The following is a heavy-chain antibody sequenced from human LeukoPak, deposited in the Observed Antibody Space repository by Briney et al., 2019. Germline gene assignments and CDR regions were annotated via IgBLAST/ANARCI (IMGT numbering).Heavy chain of an antibody. CDR2: INHSGST. V-gene: IGHV4-34*01. CDR1: GGSFIGYY. CDR3: ARLDPPVVVPAAPDY. J-gene: IGHJ4*02. Sequence: PSETLSLTGAGYGGSFIGYYWSWIRQPPGKGLDWIGEINHSGSTNYNPSLKSRVTISVDTSKNQFSLKLSSVTAADTAVYYCARLDPPVVVPAAPDYWGQGTLVTVSS. D-gene: IGHD2-2*01.